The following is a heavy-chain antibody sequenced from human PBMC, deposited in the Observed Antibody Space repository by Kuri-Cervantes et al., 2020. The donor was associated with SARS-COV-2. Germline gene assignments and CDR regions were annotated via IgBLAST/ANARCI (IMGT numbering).Heavy chain of an antibody. CDR1: GFTFSSYW. D-gene: IGHD3-10*01. CDR2: IKQDGSEK. Sequence: LSLTCAASGFTFSSYWMSWVRQAPGKGLEWVANIKQDGSEKYYVDSVKGRFTISRDNAKNSLYLQMNSLRAEDTAVYYCARSIWFGEGYYYMDVWGKGTTVTVSS. J-gene: IGHJ6*03. CDR3: ARSIWFGEGYYYMDV. V-gene: IGHV3-7*01.